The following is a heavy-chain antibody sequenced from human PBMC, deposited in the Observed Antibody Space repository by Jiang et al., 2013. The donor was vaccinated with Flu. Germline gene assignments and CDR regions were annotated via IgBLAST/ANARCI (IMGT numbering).Heavy chain of an antibody. Sequence: GPGLVKPSQTLSLTCTVSGGSISSGGYYWSWIRQHPGKGLEWIGYIYYSGSTYYNPSLKSRVTISVDTSMNQFSLRLTSVTAADTAVYYCARDGPPEGFDYWGQGTLVTVSS. CDR3: ARDGPPEGFDY. V-gene: IGHV4-31*03. J-gene: IGHJ4*02. CDR1: GGSISSGGYY. D-gene: IGHD1-14*01. CDR2: IYYSGST.